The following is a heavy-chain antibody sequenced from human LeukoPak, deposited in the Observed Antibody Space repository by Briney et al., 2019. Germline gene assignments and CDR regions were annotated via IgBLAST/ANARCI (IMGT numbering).Heavy chain of an antibody. J-gene: IGHJ4*02. CDR1: GVTFSSYG. D-gene: IGHD4-17*01. V-gene: IGHV3-33*01. Sequence: GGSLRLSCAASGVTFSSYGMHWVRQAPGKGLEWVAVIWYDGSNKYYADSMKGRFTISRDNSKNTLYLQMNSLRAEDTAVYYCARVSRLRGQMSPLDYWGQGTLVTVSS. CDR2: IWYDGSNK. CDR3: ARVSRLRGQMSPLDY.